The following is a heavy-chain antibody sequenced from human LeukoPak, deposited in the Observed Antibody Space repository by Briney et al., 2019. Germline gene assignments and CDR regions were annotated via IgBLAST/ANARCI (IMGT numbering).Heavy chain of an antibody. Sequence: PGGSLRLSCAASGFTFSSYAMHWVRQAPGKGLEWVAVISYDGSNKYYADSVKGRFTISRDNSKNTLYLQMNSLRAEDTAVYYCAKFIAAAGTSFDYWGQGTLVTVSS. D-gene: IGHD6-13*01. CDR1: GFTFSSYA. J-gene: IGHJ4*02. CDR3: AKFIAAAGTSFDY. V-gene: IGHV3-30*04. CDR2: ISYDGSNK.